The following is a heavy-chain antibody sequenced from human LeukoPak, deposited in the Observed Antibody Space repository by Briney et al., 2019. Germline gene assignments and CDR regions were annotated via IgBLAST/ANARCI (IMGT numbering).Heavy chain of an antibody. CDR3: AKDRSIGTYYTFDH. Sequence: PGGSLRLSCAASGFTFSSYAMSWVRQAPGKGLEWVSGLTGNGESTYYADSVRGRFTVSRDNSNNTLYLQMSSLTAADTAVYYCAKDRSIGTYYTFDHWGQGTLVTVSS. CDR2: LTGNGEST. J-gene: IGHJ4*02. CDR1: GFTFSSYA. V-gene: IGHV3-23*01. D-gene: IGHD1-26*01.